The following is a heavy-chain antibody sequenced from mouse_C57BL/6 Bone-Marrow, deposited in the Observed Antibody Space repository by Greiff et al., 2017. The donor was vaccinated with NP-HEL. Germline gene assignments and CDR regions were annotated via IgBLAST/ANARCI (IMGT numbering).Heavy chain of an antibody. J-gene: IGHJ2*01. CDR1: GYTFTSYG. CDR3: ARRREWGNYEDY. CDR2: IYPRSGNT. V-gene: IGHV1-81*01. D-gene: IGHD2-1*01. Sequence: VQLQQSGAELARPGASVKLSCKASGYTFTSYGISWVKQRPGQGLEWIGEIYPRSGNTYYNEKFKGKATLTADKSSSTAYMELRSLTSEDSAVYFCARRREWGNYEDYWGQGTTLTVSS.